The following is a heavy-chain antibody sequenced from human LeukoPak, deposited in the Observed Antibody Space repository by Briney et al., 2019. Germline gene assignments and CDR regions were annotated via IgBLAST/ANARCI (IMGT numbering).Heavy chain of an antibody. J-gene: IGHJ4*02. CDR2: IIPILGIA. V-gene: IGHV1-69*04. Sequence: PVKVSCKASGGTFSSYAISWVRQAPGQGLEWMGRIIPILGIANYAQKFQGRVTITADKSTSTAYMELSSLRSEDTAVYYCARERAPVGEDSSGYCHYWGQGTLVTVSS. CDR1: GGTFSSYA. D-gene: IGHD3-22*01. CDR3: ARERAPVGEDSSGYCHY.